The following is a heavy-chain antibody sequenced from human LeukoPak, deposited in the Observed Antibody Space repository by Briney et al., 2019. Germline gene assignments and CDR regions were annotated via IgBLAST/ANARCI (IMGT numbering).Heavy chain of an antibody. CDR3: ARGPGKASFDY. V-gene: IGHV3-53*01. Sequence: PGGSLRLSCAASGFIVSTNYMSWVRQAPGKGLEWVSVIFSGGSTYYADSVKGRFTISRDKSNNMLYLQMNSLRAEDTAVYYCARGPGKASFDYWGQGTLVTVSS. J-gene: IGHJ4*02. D-gene: IGHD3-10*01. CDR2: IFSGGST. CDR1: GFIVSTNY.